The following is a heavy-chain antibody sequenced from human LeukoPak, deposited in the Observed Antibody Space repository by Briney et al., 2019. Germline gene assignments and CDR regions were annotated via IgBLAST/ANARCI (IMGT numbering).Heavy chain of an antibody. Sequence: GASVKVSCKASGYTFSSSGIYWVRQVPGQGLEWMGWISTYSDNTHYAPNLQGRLTMTTDTSTSTAYMELRNLISDDTAVYYCARDRYYYASGSLPTGFDYWGQGTLVTVSS. J-gene: IGHJ4*02. CDR2: ISTYSDNT. V-gene: IGHV1-18*01. D-gene: IGHD3-10*01. CDR1: GYTFSSSG. CDR3: ARDRYYYASGSLPTGFDY.